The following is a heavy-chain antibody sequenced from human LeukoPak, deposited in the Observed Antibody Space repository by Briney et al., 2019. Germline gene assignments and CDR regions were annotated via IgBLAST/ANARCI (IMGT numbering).Heavy chain of an antibody. Sequence: PSETLSLTCTVSGGSISSYYWSWIRQPAGTALEWIGRIYTSGTITYNPSLKSRVTMSVDTSKNQFSLKLSSVTAADTAVYFCARGILRDYYDSSGFYHRGGVGYWGQGTLVTVSS. CDR2: IYTSGTI. CDR1: GGSISSYY. CDR3: ARGILRDYYDSSGFYHRGGVGY. D-gene: IGHD3-22*01. V-gene: IGHV4-4*07. J-gene: IGHJ4*02.